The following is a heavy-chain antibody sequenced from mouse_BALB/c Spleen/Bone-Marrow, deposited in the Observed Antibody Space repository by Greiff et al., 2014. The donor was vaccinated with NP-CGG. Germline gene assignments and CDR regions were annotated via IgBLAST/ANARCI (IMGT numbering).Heavy chain of an antibody. J-gene: IGHJ4*01. CDR3: ARDYYGSLYAMDY. CDR1: GFSLTSYG. CDR2: IWAGGST. Sequence: VQGVESGPGLVAPSQSLSITCTVSGFSLTSYGVHWVRQPPGKGLEWLGVIWAGGSTNYNSALMSRLSISKDNSKSQVFLKMNSPQTDDTAMYYCARDYYGSLYAMDYWGQGTSVTVSS. D-gene: IGHD1-1*01. V-gene: IGHV2-9*02.